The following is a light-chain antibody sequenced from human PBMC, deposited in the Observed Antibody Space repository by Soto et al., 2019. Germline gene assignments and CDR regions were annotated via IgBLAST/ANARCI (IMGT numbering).Light chain of an antibody. V-gene: IGKV3-11*01. J-gene: IGKJ3*01. CDR1: QSVSSY. CDR2: DAS. CDR3: QQRSNWPA. Sequence: EIVLTQSPATLSLSPGERATLSCRASQSVSSYLAWYQQKPGQAPRLLIYDASNRASGIPARFSGSGSGTDFTLPISSLEPEDFAVYYCQQRSNWPAFGPGPKVDIK.